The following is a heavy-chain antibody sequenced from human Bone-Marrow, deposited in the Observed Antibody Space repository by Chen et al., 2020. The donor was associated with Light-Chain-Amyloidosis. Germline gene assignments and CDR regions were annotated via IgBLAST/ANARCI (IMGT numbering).Heavy chain of an antibody. CDR2: IYYTGST. Sequence: QVQLQESGPRLVKPSGTLSLTCTVAGASVSSDYHYWTWIRQPPGDRLEWIGYIYYTGSTKYNPSLESRIAISIDTSKNQFSLKVNSVTAADTAVYYCVRRDVRWHIDFWGQGALVTVSS. D-gene: IGHD6-13*01. J-gene: IGHJ4*02. CDR3: VRRDVRWHIDF. V-gene: IGHV4-61*01. CDR1: GASVSSDYHY.